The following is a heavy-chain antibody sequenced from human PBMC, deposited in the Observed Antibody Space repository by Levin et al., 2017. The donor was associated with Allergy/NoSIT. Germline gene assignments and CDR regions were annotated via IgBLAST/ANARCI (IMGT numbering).Heavy chain of an antibody. D-gene: IGHD2-2*01. CDR3: VRESIVVVPAAMRTFSRGMSGALDF. CDR1: GFSFFSYT. V-gene: IGHV3-21*01. Sequence: TAGGSLRLSCAASGFSFFSYTMNWVRQAPGRGLEWVSSISSSSGYIFYADSLKGRFTISRDNAKNSLFLQMSSLRAEDTAVYYCVRESIVVVPAAMRTFSRGMSGALDFWGQGTMVTVFS. CDR2: ISSSSGYI. J-gene: IGHJ3*01.